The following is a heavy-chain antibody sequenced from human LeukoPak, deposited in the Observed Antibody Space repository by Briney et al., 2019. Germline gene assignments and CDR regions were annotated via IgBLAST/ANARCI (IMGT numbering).Heavy chain of an antibody. CDR2: ISSSSSYI. CDR3: ARGRSQISGLFDY. CDR1: GFTFSSYS. V-gene: IGHV3-21*01. Sequence: GGSLRLSCEASGFTFSSYSMNWVRQAPGKGLEWVSSISSSSSYIYYADSVKGRFTISRDNAKNSLYLQMNSLRAEDTAVYYCARGRSQISGLFDYWGQGTLVTVSS. J-gene: IGHJ4*02. D-gene: IGHD3-10*01.